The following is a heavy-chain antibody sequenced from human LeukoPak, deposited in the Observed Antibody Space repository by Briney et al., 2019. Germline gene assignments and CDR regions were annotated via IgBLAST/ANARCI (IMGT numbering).Heavy chain of an antibody. CDR3: ARDPGVATVTTFWPLRPIFDY. Sequence: GASVKASCKASGYTFTNHAIHWVRQAPGQRLEWMGWINVGNANTKYSQMFQGRVTITRDTSANTAYMELTSLRSDDTAVYYCARDPGVATVTTFWPLRPIFDYWGQGTLVTVSS. D-gene: IGHD4-17*01. J-gene: IGHJ4*02. CDR2: INVGNANT. V-gene: IGHV1-3*01. CDR1: GYTFTNHA.